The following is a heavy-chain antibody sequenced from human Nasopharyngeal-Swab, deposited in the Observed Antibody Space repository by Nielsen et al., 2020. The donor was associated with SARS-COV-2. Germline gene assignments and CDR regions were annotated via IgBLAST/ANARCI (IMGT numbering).Heavy chain of an antibody. Sequence: GESLKLSCAASGFTFSSYALSLVRQAPGKGLEWVSAIRCSGGSTYYPDSVKCRFTISRDNYKNTLYLQMNSLRAEDTAVYDCAPRVGANTGLDYWGQGTLVTVSS. CDR3: APRVGANTGLDY. CDR2: IRCSGGST. CDR1: GFTFSSYA. J-gene: IGHJ4*02. V-gene: IGHV3-23*01. D-gene: IGHD1-26*01.